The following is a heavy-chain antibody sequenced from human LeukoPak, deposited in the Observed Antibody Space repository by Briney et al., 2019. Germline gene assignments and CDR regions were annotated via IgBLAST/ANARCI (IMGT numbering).Heavy chain of an antibody. CDR1: GGSFSGYY. CDR3: AREVSGSYGSYYYYMDV. CDR2: INHSGST. J-gene: IGHJ6*03. V-gene: IGHV4-34*01. D-gene: IGHD1-26*01. Sequence: PSETLSLTCAVYGGSFSGYYWSWIRQPPGKGLEWIGEINHSGSTNYNPSLKSRVTISVDTSKNQFSLKLSSVTAADTAVYYCAREVSGSYGSYYYYMDVWGKGTTVTVSS.